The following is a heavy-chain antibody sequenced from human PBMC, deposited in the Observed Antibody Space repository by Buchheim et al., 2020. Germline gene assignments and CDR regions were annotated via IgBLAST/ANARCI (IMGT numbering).Heavy chain of an antibody. Sequence: EVQLVESGGGLVQPGGSLRLSCAASGFTFSSYWMHWVRQAPGKGLVWVSRINSDGSSTSYADSVKGRFSIFRDNAKNTLYLQMNRLRAEDTAVYYCARDGYYDFWSGYDNYGMDVWGQGTT. D-gene: IGHD3-3*01. CDR1: GFTFSSYW. CDR3: ARDGYYDFWSGYDNYGMDV. V-gene: IGHV3-74*01. J-gene: IGHJ6*02. CDR2: INSDGSST.